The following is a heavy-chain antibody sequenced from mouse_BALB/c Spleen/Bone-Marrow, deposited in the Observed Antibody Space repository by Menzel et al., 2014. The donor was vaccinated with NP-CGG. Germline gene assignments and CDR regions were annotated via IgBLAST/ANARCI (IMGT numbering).Heavy chain of an antibody. CDR1: GYTFTSYW. D-gene: IGHD1-3*01. CDR3: ARYNADDWYFDV. V-gene: IGHV1S81*02. CDR2: INPSNGRS. J-gene: IGHJ1*01. Sequence: QVQLQQSGAELVRPGASVKLSCKASGYTFTSYWMHWVKQRPGQGLEWIGEINPSNGRSNYSEKFKSKATLTVDKSSSTTYMQLSSLTSEDSAVYSGARYNADDWYFDVWGAGTTVTVYS.